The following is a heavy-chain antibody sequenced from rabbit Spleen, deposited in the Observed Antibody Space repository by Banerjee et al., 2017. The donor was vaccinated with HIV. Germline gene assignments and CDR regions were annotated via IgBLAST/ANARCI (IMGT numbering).Heavy chain of an antibody. J-gene: IGHJ4*01. CDR1: GIDFSSYGY. V-gene: IGHV1S45*01. CDR3: ARGGISGGDGHSL. D-gene: IGHD7-1*01. CDR2: IGSGSGDT. Sequence: QQQLEESGGGLVKPGGTLTLTCTASGIDFSSYGYMCWVRQAPGKGLEWNGCIGSGSGDTVYATWAKGRFTISGTSSTTVTLQMTSLTAADTATYFCARGGISGGDGHSLWGQGTLVTVS.